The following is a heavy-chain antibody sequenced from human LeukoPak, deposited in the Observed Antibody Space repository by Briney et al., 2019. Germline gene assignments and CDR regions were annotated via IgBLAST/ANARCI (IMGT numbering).Heavy chain of an antibody. V-gene: IGHV3-30*04. J-gene: IGHJ6*02. Sequence: GGSLRLSCAASGFTFSNYAMHWVRQAPGKGLEWVAVISYDGNSKNYADSVKGRFTISRDNSKNTLYLQMNSLRTEDTAVYYCARDRFDSSDYYYSARYYYYGMDVWGQGTTVTVSS. D-gene: IGHD3-22*01. CDR2: ISYDGNSK. CDR3: ARDRFDSSDYYYSARYYYYGMDV. CDR1: GFTFSNYA.